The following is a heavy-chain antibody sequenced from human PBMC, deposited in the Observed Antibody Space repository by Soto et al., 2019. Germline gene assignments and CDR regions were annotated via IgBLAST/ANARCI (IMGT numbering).Heavy chain of an antibody. CDR1: GGTFSSYA. D-gene: IGHD2-2*02. V-gene: IGHV1-69*13. J-gene: IGHJ6*02. CDR2: IIPIFGTA. Sequence: SVKVSCKASGGTFSSYAISWVRQAPGQGLEWMGGIIPIFGTANYAQKFQGRVTITADESTSTAYMELSSLRSEDTAVYYCARGCSSTSCYTEGYYYYGMDVWRQGTTVTVSS. CDR3: ARGCSSTSCYTEGYYYYGMDV.